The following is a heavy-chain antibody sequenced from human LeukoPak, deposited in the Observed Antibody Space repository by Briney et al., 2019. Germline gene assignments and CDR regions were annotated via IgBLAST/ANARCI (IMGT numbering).Heavy chain of an antibody. Sequence: GGSLRLSCAASEFTFNNYRMSWVRQAPGKGLEWVANIKQDGSEKCYVDSVKGRFTISRDNAKNSLYLQMNSLRAEDTAVCYCARLIMVRGSTGAFDIWGQGTMVTVSS. CDR1: EFTFNNYR. CDR3: ARLIMVRGSTGAFDI. D-gene: IGHD3-10*01. V-gene: IGHV3-7*01. CDR2: IKQDGSEK. J-gene: IGHJ3*02.